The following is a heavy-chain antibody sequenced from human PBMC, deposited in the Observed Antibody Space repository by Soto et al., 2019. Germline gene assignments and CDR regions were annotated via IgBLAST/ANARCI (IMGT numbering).Heavy chain of an antibody. CDR3: TTRDQGRFDH. J-gene: IGHJ4*02. CDR2: IIPFFDST. V-gene: IGHV1-69*06. D-gene: IGHD2-2*01. CDR1: GGTFNTLS. Sequence: QVQLVQSGAEGKRPGSSVKVSCTPSGGTFNTLSINWVRQAPGQGLEWMGAIIPFFDSTNYAQKFQGRVTITADKSLGTAYMELTSLRAPDTAVYYCTTRDQGRFDHWGQGTPLTVPS.